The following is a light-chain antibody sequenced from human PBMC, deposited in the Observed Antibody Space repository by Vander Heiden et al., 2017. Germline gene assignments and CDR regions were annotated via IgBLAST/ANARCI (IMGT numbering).Light chain of an antibody. V-gene: IGLV2-14*01. J-gene: IGLJ1*01. CDR3: SSYTSSSTLDV. Sequence: QSALPQPASVSGSPGQSITISCTGTSSDVGGYHYVAWYQQHPGKAPKLMIYEVSNRPSGVSNRFSGSKPGNTASLTISGLQAEDEADYYCSSYTSSSTLDVFGTGTKVTVL. CDR2: EVS. CDR1: SSDVGGYHY.